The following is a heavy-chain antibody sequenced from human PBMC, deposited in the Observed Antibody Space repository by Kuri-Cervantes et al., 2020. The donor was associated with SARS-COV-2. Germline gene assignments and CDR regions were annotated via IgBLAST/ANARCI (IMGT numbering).Heavy chain of an antibody. CDR2: IKQDGSEK. Sequence: GESLKISCAASGFTFSSSWMNWVRQAPGKGLEWVANIKQDGSEKYYVDSVKGRFTISRDNAKNSLYLQMNSLRAEDTAVYYCARGGVDYFDYWGQGTLVTVSS. CDR1: GFTFSSSW. J-gene: IGHJ4*02. CDR3: ARGGVDYFDY. D-gene: IGHD2-15*01. V-gene: IGHV3-7*01.